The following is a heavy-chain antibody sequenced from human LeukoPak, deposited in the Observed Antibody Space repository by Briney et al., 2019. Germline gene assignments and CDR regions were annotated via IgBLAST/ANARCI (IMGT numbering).Heavy chain of an antibody. D-gene: IGHD6-19*01. CDR3: ARFSSDTSGWYDFPY. J-gene: IGHJ4*02. CDR1: GYTFTRNA. Sequence: GASVKVSCKASGYTFTRNAINWVRQAPGQGLEWVRWINTNTGNPTYAQGFTGRFVFSLDTSVSTAYLQISTLKAEDTAVYYCARFSSDTSGWYDFPYWGQGTLVTVSS. CDR2: INTNTGNP. V-gene: IGHV7-4-1*02.